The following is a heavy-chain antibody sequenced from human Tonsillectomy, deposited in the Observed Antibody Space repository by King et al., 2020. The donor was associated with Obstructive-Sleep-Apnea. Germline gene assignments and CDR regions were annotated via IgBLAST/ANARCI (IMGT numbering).Heavy chain of an antibody. Sequence: HVQLVESGAEVKKPGSSVRVSCKASGDTFDNYAISWVRQAPGQGLEWMGGIIPMFGTAKYAPKFQGRVTVTADKSTYTAYMELSSLRSEDTAVYYCARDFYRGDDLPYYFAYWGQGTLVTVSS. CDR3: ARDFYRGDDLPYYFAY. CDR2: IIPMFGTA. J-gene: IGHJ4*02. V-gene: IGHV1-69*06. CDR1: GDTFDNYA. D-gene: IGHD5-12*01.